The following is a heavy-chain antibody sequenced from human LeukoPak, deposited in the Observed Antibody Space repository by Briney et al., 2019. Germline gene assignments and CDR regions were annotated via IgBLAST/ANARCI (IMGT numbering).Heavy chain of an antibody. D-gene: IGHD3-3*01. J-gene: IGHJ6*03. V-gene: IGHV4-4*09. Sequence: SETLSLTCTVSGGSISSYYWSWIRQPPGKGLEWIGYIYTSGSTNYNPSLKSRVTISVDTSKNQFSLKLSPVTAADTAVYYCARVPPYDFWSGYEYYYYYYMDVWGKGTTVTVSS. CDR2: IYTSGST. CDR3: ARVPPYDFWSGYEYYYYYYMDV. CDR1: GGSISSYY.